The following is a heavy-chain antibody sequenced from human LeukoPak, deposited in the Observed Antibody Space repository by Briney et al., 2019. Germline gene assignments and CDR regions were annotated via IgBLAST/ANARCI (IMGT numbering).Heavy chain of an antibody. CDR1: GGSISSYY. J-gene: IGHJ6*03. V-gene: IGHV4-59*01. CDR3: ARVSDSSGYYYEASYYYMDV. D-gene: IGHD3-22*01. CDR2: IYYSGST. Sequence: PSETLSLTCTVSGGSISSYYWSWIRQPPGKGLEWIGYIYYSGSTNYNPSLKSRVTISVDTSKNQFSLKLSSVTAADTAVYYCARVSDSSGYYYEASYYYMDVWGKGTTVTVSS.